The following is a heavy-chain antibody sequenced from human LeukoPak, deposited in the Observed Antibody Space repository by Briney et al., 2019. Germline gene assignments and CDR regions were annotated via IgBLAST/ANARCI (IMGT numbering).Heavy chain of an antibody. Sequence: GGSLRLSCAASGFTFDDYAMHWVRRASGKGLGWVSGISYNSGSIGYADSVKGRFTIFRDNAKNSLYLQMNSLRAEDTALYYCAKDISTNWNYGHHFDYWGQGTLVTVSS. CDR1: GFTFDDYA. V-gene: IGHV3-9*01. CDR2: ISYNSGSI. D-gene: IGHD1-7*01. J-gene: IGHJ4*02. CDR3: AKDISTNWNYGHHFDY.